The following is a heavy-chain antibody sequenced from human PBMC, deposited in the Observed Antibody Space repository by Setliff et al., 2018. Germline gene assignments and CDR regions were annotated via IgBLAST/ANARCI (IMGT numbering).Heavy chain of an antibody. J-gene: IGHJ4*02. CDR1: GFTFKTYS. CDR2: ISGYDSNT. CDR3: ATFRGYTYGYDY. D-gene: IGHD5-18*01. V-gene: IGHV1-18*01. Sequence: ASVKVSCKASGFTFKTYSFSWIRQAPGQGLEWVGWISGYDSNTIYARNFQGRVTMTTDASTNTAYMKLRSLGSDDTAVYYCATFRGYTYGYDYWGQGTLVTVSS.